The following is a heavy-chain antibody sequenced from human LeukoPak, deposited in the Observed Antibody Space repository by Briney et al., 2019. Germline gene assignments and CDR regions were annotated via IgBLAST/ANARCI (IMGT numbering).Heavy chain of an antibody. Sequence: GGSLRLSCAASGFTYSSYDMHWVRRATGKGLEWVSAIGTAGDTYYPGSVKGRFTISRENAENSLYLQMNSLRAGDTAVYYCARARPHPGYYYGMDVWGRGTTVTVSS. CDR2: IGTAGDT. D-gene: IGHD6-6*01. J-gene: IGHJ6*02. CDR1: GFTYSSYD. V-gene: IGHV3-13*01. CDR3: ARARPHPGYYYGMDV.